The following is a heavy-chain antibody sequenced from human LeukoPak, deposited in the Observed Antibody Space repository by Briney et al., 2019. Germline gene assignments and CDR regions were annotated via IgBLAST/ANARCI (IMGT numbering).Heavy chain of an antibody. CDR2: IYYSGST. CDR1: GGSISSSSYY. J-gene: IGHJ4*02. CDR3: EAKDSSDY. V-gene: IGHV4-39*01. Sequence: KPSETLSLTCTVSGGSISSSSYYWGWIRQPPGKGLEWIGSIYYSGSTYCNPSLKSRVTISVDTSKNQFSLKLSSVTAADTAVYYREAKDSSDYWGQGTLVTVSS. D-gene: IGHD3-22*01.